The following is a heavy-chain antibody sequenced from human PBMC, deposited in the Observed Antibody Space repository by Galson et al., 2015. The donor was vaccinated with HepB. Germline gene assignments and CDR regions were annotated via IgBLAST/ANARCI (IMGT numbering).Heavy chain of an antibody. V-gene: IGHV1-18*04. CDR1: GYTFTSYG. D-gene: IGHD2-2*01. CDR3: ARDDLNYCSSTSCYPLDY. J-gene: IGHJ4*02. Sequence: SVKVSCKASGYTFTSYGISWVRQAPGQGLEWMGWISAYNGNTNYAQKLQGRVTMTTDTSTSTAYMELRSLRSDDTAVYYCARDDLNYCSSTSCYPLDYWGQGTLVTVSS. CDR2: ISAYNGNT.